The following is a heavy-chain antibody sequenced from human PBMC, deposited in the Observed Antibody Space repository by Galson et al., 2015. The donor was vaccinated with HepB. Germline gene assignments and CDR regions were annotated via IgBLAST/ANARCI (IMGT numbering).Heavy chain of an antibody. CDR1: GFSFSETW. CDR2: IKSDGNI. Sequence: SLRLSCAASGFSFSETWMHWVRQTPGKGLVWVSLIKSDGNIIYADSVKGRFTISRDNAKNTLYLQMNGLRAEDTAVYYCARDWYYTIDYWGQGTLVTVSS. D-gene: IGHD2/OR15-2a*01. CDR3: ARDWYYTIDY. J-gene: IGHJ4*02. V-gene: IGHV3-74*01.